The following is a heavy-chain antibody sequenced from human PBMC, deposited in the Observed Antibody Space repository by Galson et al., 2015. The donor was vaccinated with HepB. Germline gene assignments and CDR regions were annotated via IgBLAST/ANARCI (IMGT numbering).Heavy chain of an antibody. CDR2: IYYSGST. Sequence: ETLSLTCTVSGGSISSYYWSWIRQPPGKGLEWIGYIYYSGSTNYNPSLKSRVTISVDTSKNQFSLKLSSVTAADTAVYYCASSSGSYYLTHDYWGQGTLVTVSS. CDR1: GGSISSYY. J-gene: IGHJ4*02. D-gene: IGHD1-26*01. CDR3: ASSSGSYYLTHDY. V-gene: IGHV4-59*01.